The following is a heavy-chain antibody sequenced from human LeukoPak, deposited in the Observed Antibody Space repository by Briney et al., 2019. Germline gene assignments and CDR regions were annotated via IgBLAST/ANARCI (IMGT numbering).Heavy chain of an antibody. CDR2: ISSSSTI. D-gene: IGHD6-19*01. J-gene: IGHJ4*02. CDR3: ARFVFSSGWNYFDY. CDR1: GFTFSSYS. V-gene: IGHV3-48*02. Sequence: PGGSLRLSCAASGFTFSSYSMNWVRQAPGKGLEWVSYISSSSTIYYADSVKGRFTISRDNAKNSLYLQMNSLRDEDTAVYYCARFVFSSGWNYFDYWGQGTLVTVSS.